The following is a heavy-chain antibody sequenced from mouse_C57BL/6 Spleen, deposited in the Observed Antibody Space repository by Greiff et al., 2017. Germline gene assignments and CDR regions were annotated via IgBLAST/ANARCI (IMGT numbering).Heavy chain of an antibody. Sequence: EVQLQQSGPELVKPGASVKISCKASGYSFTDYNMNWVKQSTGKSLEWIGVINPNYGTTSYNQKFKGKATLTVDQSSSTAYMQLNSLTSEDSAVYYCAREGVYYGNYVRFAYWGQGTLVTVSA. CDR1: GYSFTDYN. CDR2: INPNYGTT. D-gene: IGHD2-1*01. CDR3: AREGVYYGNYVRFAY. V-gene: IGHV1-39*01. J-gene: IGHJ3*01.